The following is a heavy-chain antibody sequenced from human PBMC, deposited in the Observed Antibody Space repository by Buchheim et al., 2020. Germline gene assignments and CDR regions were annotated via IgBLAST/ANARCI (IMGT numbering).Heavy chain of an antibody. CDR3: ARDWARDYGYYYYYYYGMDV. CDR2: IKQDGSEK. J-gene: IGHJ6*02. CDR1: GFTFSSYW. V-gene: IGHV3-7*01. Sequence: EVQLVESGGGLVQPGGSLRLSCAASGFTFSSYWMSWVRQAPGKGLEWVANIKQDGSEKYYVDSVKGRFTISRDNAKNSLYLQMNSLRAEDTAVYYCARDWARDYGYYYYYYYGMDVWGQGTT. D-gene: IGHD3-22*01.